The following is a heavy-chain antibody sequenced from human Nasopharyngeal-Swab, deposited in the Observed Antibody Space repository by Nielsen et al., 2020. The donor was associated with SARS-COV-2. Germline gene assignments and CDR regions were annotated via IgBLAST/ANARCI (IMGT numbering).Heavy chain of an antibody. CDR2: ISSAGTTI. V-gene: IGHV3-11*01. CDR3: ARGLWYGPNWFDP. D-gene: IGHD3-10*01. J-gene: IGHJ5*02. Sequence: WISQHPGKGLEWVSHISSAGTTIYYADSVKGRFTISRDNAENSLYLQMSSLRADDTGIYYCARGLWYGPNWFDPWGRGTLVTVSS.